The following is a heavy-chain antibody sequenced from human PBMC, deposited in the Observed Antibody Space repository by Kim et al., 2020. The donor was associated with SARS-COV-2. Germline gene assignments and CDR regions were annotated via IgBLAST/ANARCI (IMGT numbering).Heavy chain of an antibody. CDR1: GGSISSSNW. D-gene: IGHD3-10*01. J-gene: IGHJ6*02. V-gene: IGHV4-4*02. CDR3: ARDHSGGGPANRISGSGPILWFGELFYYYGMDV. Sequence: SETLSLTCAVSGGSISSSNWWSWVRQPPGKGLEWIGEIYHSGSTNYNPSLKSRVTISVDKSKNQFSLKLSSVTAADTAVYYCARDHSGGGPANRISGSGPILWFGELFYYYGMDVWGQGTTVTVSS. CDR2: IYHSGST.